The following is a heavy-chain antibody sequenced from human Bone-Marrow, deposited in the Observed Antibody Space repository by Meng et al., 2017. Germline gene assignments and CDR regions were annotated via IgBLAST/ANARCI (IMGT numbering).Heavy chain of an antibody. Sequence: ASVKVSCKASGYTFTSYDINWVRQATGQVLEWMGWMNPNSGNTGYAQKFQGRVTMIRNTSINTAYMELNSLRSEDTAVYYCARGKGKNAFDVWGQGTRVTVSS. CDR3: ARGKGKNAFDV. V-gene: IGHV1-8*01. CDR1: GYTFTSYD. D-gene: IGHD3-10*01. J-gene: IGHJ3*01. CDR2: MNPNSGNT.